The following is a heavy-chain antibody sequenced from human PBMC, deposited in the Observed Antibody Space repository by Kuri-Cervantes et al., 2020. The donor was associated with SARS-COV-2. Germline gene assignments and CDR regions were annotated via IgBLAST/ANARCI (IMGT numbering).Heavy chain of an antibody. V-gene: IGHV2-5*01. J-gene: IGHJ3*02. CDR2: IYWNDDK. D-gene: IGHD1-1*01. CDR3: AHRGYGHAFDI. Sequence: SGPTLVKPTQTLTLTCTFSGFSLSTSGVGVGWIRQPPGKALEWLALIYWNDDKRYSPSLKGRLTITKDTSKNQVVLTMTNMDPVDTATYYCAHRGYGHAFDIWGQGTMVTVSS. CDR1: GFSLSTSGVG.